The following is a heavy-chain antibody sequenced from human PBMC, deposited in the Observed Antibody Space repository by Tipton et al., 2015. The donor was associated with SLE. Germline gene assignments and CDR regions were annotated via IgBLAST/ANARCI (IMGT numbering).Heavy chain of an antibody. D-gene: IGHD5-12*01. CDR3: ATHEVHSGYDYAFDY. V-gene: IGHV4-39*01. CDR2: IHYGGSA. J-gene: IGHJ4*02. Sequence: TLSLTCTVSGGSISSNDHYWGWVRQPPGKGLEWIGSIHYGGSAYYNPSLESRVTISVDTSKNQLSLKLSYVTAADTAVYYCATHEVHSGYDYAFDYWGQGTLVTVSS. CDR1: GGSISSNDHY.